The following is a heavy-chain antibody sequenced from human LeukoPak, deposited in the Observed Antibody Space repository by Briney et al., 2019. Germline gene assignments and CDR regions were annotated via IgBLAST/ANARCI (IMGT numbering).Heavy chain of an antibody. Sequence: SSETLSLTCTVSGGSISSYYWSWIRQPAGKGLEWIGYIYYSGSTNYKPSLKSRVTIAVDTSKNQFSLKLSSVTAADTAVYYCARIGGRYDTSGYLIWGQGILVTVSS. D-gene: IGHD3-22*01. J-gene: IGHJ4*02. V-gene: IGHV4-59*01. CDR2: IYYSGST. CDR1: GGSISSYY. CDR3: ARIGGRYDTSGYLI.